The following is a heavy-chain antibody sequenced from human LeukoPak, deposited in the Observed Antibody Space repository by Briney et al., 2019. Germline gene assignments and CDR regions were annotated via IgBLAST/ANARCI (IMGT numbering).Heavy chain of an antibody. J-gene: IGHJ4*02. CDR1: GFTFSSYA. CDR3: AARFGEFHTPPGDY. CDR2: ISGSGGST. Sequence: GGSLRLSCAASGFTFSSYAMSWVRQAPGKGLEWVSAISGSGGSTYYADSVKGRFTISRDNSKNTLYLQMNSLRAEDTAVYYCAARFGEFHTPPGDYWGQGTLVTVSS. D-gene: IGHD3-10*01. V-gene: IGHV3-23*01.